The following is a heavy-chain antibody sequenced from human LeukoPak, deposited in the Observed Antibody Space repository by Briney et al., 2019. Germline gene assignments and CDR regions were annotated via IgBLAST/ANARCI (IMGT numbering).Heavy chain of an antibody. CDR1: GGSISSGGYY. Sequence: SETLSLTCTVSGGSISSGGYYWSWIRQHPGKGLEWIGYIYYSGSTYYNPSLKSRVTMPVDTSKNQFSLKLSSVTAADTAVYYCARSYYYGSGSYVWFDPWGQGTLVXVSS. CDR2: IYYSGST. D-gene: IGHD3-10*01. J-gene: IGHJ5*02. CDR3: ARSYYYGSGSYVWFDP. V-gene: IGHV4-31*03.